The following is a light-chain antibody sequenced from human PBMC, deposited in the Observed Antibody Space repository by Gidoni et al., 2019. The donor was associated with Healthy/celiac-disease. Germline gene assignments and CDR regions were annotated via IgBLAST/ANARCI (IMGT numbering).Light chain of an antibody. Sequence: QSALTQPVSVSGSPGPSLTISCTGTSSDVGGYNYVSWYQQHPGKAPKLMIYEVSNRPSGVSNRFSGSKSGNTASLTISGLQAEDEADYYCSSYTGSSTSVVFGGGTKLTVL. CDR3: SSYTGSSTSVV. J-gene: IGLJ2*01. CDR1: SSDVGGYNY. V-gene: IGLV2-14*01. CDR2: EVS.